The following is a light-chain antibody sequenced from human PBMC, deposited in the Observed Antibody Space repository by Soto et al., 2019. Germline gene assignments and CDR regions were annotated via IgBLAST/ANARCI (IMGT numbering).Light chain of an antibody. CDR2: GAS. J-gene: IGKJ5*01. Sequence: IVMTQSPATLSVSPGERATLSCRASQSVSSNLAWYQQKPGQAPRLLIYGASTRATGIPARFSGSGSGKEFTLTISRLQYADFAVYSCQQYNNWPPITFGQGTRLENK. CDR1: QSVSSN. V-gene: IGKV3-15*01. CDR3: QQYNNWPPIT.